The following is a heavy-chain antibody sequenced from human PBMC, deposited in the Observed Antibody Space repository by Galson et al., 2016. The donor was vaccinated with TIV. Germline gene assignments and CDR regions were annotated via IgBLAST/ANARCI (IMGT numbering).Heavy chain of an antibody. J-gene: IGHJ4*02. Sequence: PAQVKPTQTLTLTCAFSGFPLSTSGEGVAWVRQPPGRALEWLALISWVGDKRHRPSLKSRLTITKDTSEKQVVLTMANMDPLDTATYYCAGARGGGYNFDSWGQGTLVTVSS. CDR2: ISWVGDK. CDR3: AGARGGGYNFDS. D-gene: IGHD3-16*01. V-gene: IGHV2-5*02. CDR1: GFPLSTSGEG.